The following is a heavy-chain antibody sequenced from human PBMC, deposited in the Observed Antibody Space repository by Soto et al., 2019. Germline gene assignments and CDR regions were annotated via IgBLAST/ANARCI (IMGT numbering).Heavy chain of an antibody. D-gene: IGHD1-26*01. CDR3: ATEGTVGATTLGTY. J-gene: IGHJ4*02. CDR1: GYTFTSYG. CDR2: ISAYNGNT. V-gene: IGHV1-18*01. Sequence: ASVKVSCKASGYTFTSYGISWVRQAPGQGLEWMGWISAYNGNTNYAQKLQGRVTMTTDTSTSTAYMELRSLRSDDTAVYYRATEGTVGATTLGTYRRKGTLVTVSS.